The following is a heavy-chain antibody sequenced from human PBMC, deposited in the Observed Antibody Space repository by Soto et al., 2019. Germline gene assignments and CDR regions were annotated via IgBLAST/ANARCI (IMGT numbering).Heavy chain of an antibody. D-gene: IGHD6-19*01. V-gene: IGHV3-23*01. CDR3: AKVVEWLVKRYFDY. J-gene: IGHJ4*02. CDR2: ISGSGGST. CDR1: GFTFSSYA. Sequence: SGGSLRLSCAASGFTFSSYAMSWVRQAPGKGLEWVSAISGSGGSTYYADSVKGRFTISRDNSKNTLYLQMNSLRAEDTAVYYCAKVVEWLVKRYFDYWGQGTLVTVSS.